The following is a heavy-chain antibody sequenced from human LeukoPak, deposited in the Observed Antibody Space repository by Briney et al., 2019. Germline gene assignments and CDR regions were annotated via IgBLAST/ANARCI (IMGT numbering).Heavy chain of an antibody. CDR3: ALSHCSGGSCYLSWFDP. J-gene: IGHJ5*02. CDR1: GGSISSGGYY. Sequence: SQTLSLTCTASGGSISSGGYYWSWIRQPAGKGLEWIVRIYTSGSTNYNPSFKSRVTISVDTSKNQFSLKRSSVTAADTAVYYCALSHCSGGSCYLSWFDPWGQGTLVTVSS. D-gene: IGHD2-15*01. V-gene: IGHV4-61*02. CDR2: IYTSGST.